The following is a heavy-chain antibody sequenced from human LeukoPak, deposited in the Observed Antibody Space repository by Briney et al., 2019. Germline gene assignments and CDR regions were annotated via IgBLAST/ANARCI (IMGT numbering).Heavy chain of an antibody. CDR3: ARDSYSSSWSGLFDY. CDR2: IKQDGSEA. CDR1: GFTFSSYW. J-gene: IGHJ4*02. Sequence: GGSLRLSCAASGFTFSSYWMTWVRQAPGKGLEWVANIKQDGSEAYYVDSVKGRFTVSRDNAKNSLYLQMSSLRAEDTAVYYCARDSYSSSWSGLFDYWGQGTLVTVSS. V-gene: IGHV3-7*01. D-gene: IGHD6-13*01.